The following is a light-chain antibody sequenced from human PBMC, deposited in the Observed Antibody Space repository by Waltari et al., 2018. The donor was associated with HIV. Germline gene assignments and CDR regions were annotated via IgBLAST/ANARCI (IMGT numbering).Light chain of an antibody. Sequence: QSALTQPASVSGSPGQSITISCTGTRSDIGDYDCVAWYQQHPDNAPKLIIFDVTDRPSGVSTRFSGSKSGNTASLTISGLQPEDEADYFCCSYSLTRTLVFGSGTTVTVL. V-gene: IGLV2-14*03. CDR1: RSDIGDYDC. CDR3: CSYSLTRTLV. CDR2: DVT. J-gene: IGLJ1*01.